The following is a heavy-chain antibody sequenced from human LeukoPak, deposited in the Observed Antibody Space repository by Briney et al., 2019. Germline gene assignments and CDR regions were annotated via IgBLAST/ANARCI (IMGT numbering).Heavy chain of an antibody. CDR2: MNPNSGNT. CDR3: ARGSIRVLGHYYYYGMDV. V-gene: IGHV1-8*01. D-gene: IGHD2-8*02. Sequence: ASVKVSCKASGYTFTSCDINWVRQATGQGLEWMGWMNPNSGNTGYAQKFQGRVTMTRNTSISTAYMELSSLRSEDTAVYYCARGSIRVLGHYYYYGMDVWGQGTTVTVSS. CDR1: GYTFTSCD. J-gene: IGHJ6*02.